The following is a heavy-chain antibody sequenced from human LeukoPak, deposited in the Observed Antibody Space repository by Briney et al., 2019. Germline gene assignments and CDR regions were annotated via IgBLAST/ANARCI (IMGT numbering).Heavy chain of an antibody. D-gene: IGHD3-10*01. Sequence: GGSLRLSCAASGFTFSSYGMSWVRQAPGKGLEWVSAISSSGGSTYYADSVKGRFTISRDNSKNTLYLQMNSLRAEDTAVYYCAKFRIYGSGSYKWYMDVWGKGTTVTISS. CDR2: ISSSGGST. CDR1: GFTFSSYG. J-gene: IGHJ6*03. V-gene: IGHV3-23*01. CDR3: AKFRIYGSGSYKWYMDV.